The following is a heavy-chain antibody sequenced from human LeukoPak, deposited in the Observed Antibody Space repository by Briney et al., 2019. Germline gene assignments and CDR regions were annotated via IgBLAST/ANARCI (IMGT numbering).Heavy chain of an antibody. D-gene: IGHD6-19*01. CDR2: INPNSGGT. J-gene: IGHJ4*02. CDR1: GYTFTSYD. CDR3: RSGWYERGYDY. Sequence: ASVKVSCKASGYTFTSYDINWVRQATGQGLEWMGWINPNSGGTNYAQKFQGRVTMTRDTSISTAYMELSRLRSDDTAVYYCRSGWYERGYDYWGQGTLVTVSS. V-gene: IGHV1-2*02.